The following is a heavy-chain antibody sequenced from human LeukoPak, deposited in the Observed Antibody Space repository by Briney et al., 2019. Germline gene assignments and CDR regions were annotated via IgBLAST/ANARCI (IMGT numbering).Heavy chain of an antibody. Sequence: SETLSLTCTLSGGSISSYYWSSIRQPPGKSLEWIGYIYYSGSTNYNPSLKSRVTISVDTSKNQFSLKLSSVTAADTAVYYCAGGHSSGWTKLRDAFDIWGQGTMVTVSS. J-gene: IGHJ3*02. CDR2: IYYSGST. D-gene: IGHD6-19*01. CDR1: GGSISSYY. CDR3: AGGHSSGWTKLRDAFDI. V-gene: IGHV4-59*12.